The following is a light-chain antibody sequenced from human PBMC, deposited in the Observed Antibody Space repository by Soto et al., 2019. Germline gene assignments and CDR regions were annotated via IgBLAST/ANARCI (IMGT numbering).Light chain of an antibody. Sequence: QAVVTQEPSLTVSPGGTVTLTCASSTGAVTKGFSPNWLQQRPGQPPRALIYSINKTHSWTPARFSGSLLGGKAALTLSGVQPEDEDVYYCLLWYGGAYLSGTGTKVAVL. J-gene: IGLJ1*01. V-gene: IGLV7-43*01. CDR3: LLWYGGAYL. CDR2: SIN. CDR1: TGAVTKGFS.